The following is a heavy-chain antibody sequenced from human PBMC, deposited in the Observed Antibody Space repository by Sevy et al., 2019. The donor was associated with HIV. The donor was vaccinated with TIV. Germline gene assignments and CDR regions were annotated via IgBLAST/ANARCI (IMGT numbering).Heavy chain of an antibody. D-gene: IGHD5-18*01. CDR2: IKSKTDGGTT. J-gene: IGHJ3*02. CDR3: TTGFVDTAMVDYDAFDI. CDR1: GFTFSNAW. Sequence: GGSLRLSCAASGFTFSNAWMSWVRQAPGKGLEWVGRIKSKTDGGTTYYAAPVKGRFTISRDDSKNTLYLQMNSLKTEDTAVYYCTTGFVDTAMVDYDAFDIWGQGTMVTVSS. V-gene: IGHV3-15*01.